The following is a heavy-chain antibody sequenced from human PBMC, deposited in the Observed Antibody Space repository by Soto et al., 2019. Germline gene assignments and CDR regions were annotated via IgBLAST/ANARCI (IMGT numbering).Heavy chain of an antibody. V-gene: IGHV3-74*01. J-gene: IGHJ4*02. CDR1: GFSFRRYW. D-gene: IGHD1-26*01. CDR3: AGWIVGVVDPLES. Sequence: PVGSLRLSCAASGFSFRRYWMHWVRQAPGKGLVWVSRIDGDGTITNYADSVKGRFTVSRDNAKDTLYLQMNSLRAEDTAVYYYAGWIVGVVDPLESWGQGPLDNGSS. CDR2: IDGDGTIT.